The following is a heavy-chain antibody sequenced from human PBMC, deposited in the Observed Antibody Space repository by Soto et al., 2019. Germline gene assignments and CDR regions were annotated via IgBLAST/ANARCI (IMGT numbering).Heavy chain of an antibody. CDR2: IKQDGSEK. CDR3: ARVNDFWSGYKGWFDP. D-gene: IGHD3-3*01. J-gene: IGHJ5*02. CDR1: GFTFSNYG. V-gene: IGHV3-7*03. Sequence: PGGSLRLSFAASGFTFSNYGMSWVRQSPGKGLEWVANIKQDGSEKYYVDSVKGRFTISRDNAKNSLYLQMNSLRAEDTAVYYCARVNDFWSGYKGWFDPWGQGTLVTVSS.